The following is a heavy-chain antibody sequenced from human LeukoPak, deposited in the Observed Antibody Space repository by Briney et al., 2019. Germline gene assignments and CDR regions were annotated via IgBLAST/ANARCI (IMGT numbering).Heavy chain of an antibody. D-gene: IGHD5-18*01. J-gene: IGHJ4*02. CDR2: ISFDGSFR. Sequence: GGSLRLSCAASGFTFRSFAMHWVRQAPGKGLEWVADISFDGSFRYYADSVKGRFTISRDNSKNTVYLQMSSLRTEDTAVYYCAKLGDLDTAMVFESWGQGTLVTVSS. CDR1: GFTFRSFA. V-gene: IGHV3-30*18. CDR3: AKLGDLDTAMVFES.